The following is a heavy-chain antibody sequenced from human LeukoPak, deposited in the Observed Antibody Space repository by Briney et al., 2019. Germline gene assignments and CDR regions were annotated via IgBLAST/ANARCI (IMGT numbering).Heavy chain of an antibody. J-gene: IGHJ4*02. Sequence: ASVKVSCKASGYTFTSYDVNWVRQASGQGLEWTGWMNPNTGDAAYAQKFQGRVTMTRNSSISTAYMELSSLRFEDTAVYYCARGAITLHPIGYWGQGTLVTVSS. V-gene: IGHV1-8*01. CDR3: ARGAITLHPIGY. CDR2: MNPNTGDA. CDR1: GYTFTSYD. D-gene: IGHD1-14*01.